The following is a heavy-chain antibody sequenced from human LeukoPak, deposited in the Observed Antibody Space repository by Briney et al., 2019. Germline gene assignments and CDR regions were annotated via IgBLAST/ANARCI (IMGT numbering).Heavy chain of an antibody. CDR2: ISSSGSTI. V-gene: IGHV3-48*03. J-gene: IGHJ4*02. D-gene: IGHD4-17*01. CDR3: ARQAYGAFDY. Sequence: PGGSLRLSCAASGFTFSSYEMNWVRRAPGKGLEWVSYISSSGSTIYYADSVKGRFTISRDNAKNSLYLQMNSLRAEDTAVYYCARQAYGAFDYWGQGTLVTVSS. CDR1: GFTFSSYE.